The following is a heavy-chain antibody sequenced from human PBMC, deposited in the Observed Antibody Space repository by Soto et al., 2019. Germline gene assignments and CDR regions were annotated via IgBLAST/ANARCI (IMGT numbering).Heavy chain of an antibody. CDR2: ISWNGGSV. J-gene: IGHJ3*02. Sequence: EVHLVDSGGGLVQPGRSLRLSCAASGFTFDDFAMHWVRQAPGKGLEWVSGISWNGGSVGYADSVKGRFTISRDNAKNSLYLQMNSLRAEDTALYYCAKGTTVLCFGGEDIGAFDIWGQGTMVTVSS. CDR1: GFTFDDFA. D-gene: IGHD3-10*01. CDR3: AKGTTVLCFGGEDIGAFDI. V-gene: IGHV3-9*01.